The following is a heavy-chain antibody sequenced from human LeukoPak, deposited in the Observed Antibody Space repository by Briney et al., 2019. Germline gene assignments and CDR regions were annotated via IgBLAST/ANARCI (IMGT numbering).Heavy chain of an antibody. V-gene: IGHV4-59*01. J-gene: IGHJ3*02. CDR1: GGSISSFY. D-gene: IGHD5/OR15-5a*01. Sequence: SETLSLTCSVSGGSISSFYWSWIRQPPGKGLEYIGYISYSESTSYNPSLKSRVTISVDTSRNQSSLKLTSVTAADTAVYYCATDTGLPQAFDIWGQGTMVTVSS. CDR3: ATDTGLPQAFDI. CDR2: ISYSEST.